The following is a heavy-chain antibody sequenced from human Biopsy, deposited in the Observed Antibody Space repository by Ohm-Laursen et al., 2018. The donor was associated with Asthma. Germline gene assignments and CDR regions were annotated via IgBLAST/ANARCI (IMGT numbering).Heavy chain of an antibody. V-gene: IGHV4-4*02. Sequence: SDTLSLTCAVSGDSISSNSWWTWVRQSPGRGLEWIGEIYYSGSTNYHPSLKGRVTILVAKSKNQFSLRLTSVTAADTAVYYCARAIGTGDWYFDVWGRGTLVTVSS. CDR2: IYYSGST. CDR3: ARAIGTGDWYFDV. D-gene: IGHD1-1*01. J-gene: IGHJ2*01. CDR1: GDSISSNSW.